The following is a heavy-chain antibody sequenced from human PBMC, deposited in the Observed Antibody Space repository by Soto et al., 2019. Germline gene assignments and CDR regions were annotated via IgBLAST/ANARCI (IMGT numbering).Heavy chain of an antibody. J-gene: IGHJ4*02. CDR2: IYYSGST. Sequence: SETLSLTCTVSGGSISSSSYCWGWIRQPPGKGLEWIGSIYYSGSTYYNPSLKSRVTISVDTSKNQFSLKLSSVTAADTAVYYCARYSSVLNYFDYWGQGTLVTVSS. V-gene: IGHV4-39*01. D-gene: IGHD6-19*01. CDR1: GGSISSSSYC. CDR3: ARYSSVLNYFDY.